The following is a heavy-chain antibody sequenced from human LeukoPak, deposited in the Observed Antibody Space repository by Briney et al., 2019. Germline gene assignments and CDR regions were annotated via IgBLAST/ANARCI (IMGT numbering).Heavy chain of an antibody. CDR3: AITVTVYYYGMDV. Sequence: PGGSLRLSCAASGFTVSSNYMSWVRQAPGKGLEWASVIYSGGSTYYADSVKGRFTISGDNSKNTLYLQMNSLRAEDTAVYYCAITVTVYYYGMDVWGQGTTVTVSS. CDR1: GFTVSSNY. V-gene: IGHV3-66*01. J-gene: IGHJ6*02. D-gene: IGHD4-17*01. CDR2: IYSGGST.